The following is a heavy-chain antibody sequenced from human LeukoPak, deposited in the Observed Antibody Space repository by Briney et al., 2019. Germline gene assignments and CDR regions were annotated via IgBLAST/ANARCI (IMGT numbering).Heavy chain of an antibody. Sequence: GGSLRLSCAASGFTFSDYYMSRIRQAPGKGLEWVSYISSSGSTIYYADSVKGRFTISRDNAKNSLYLQMNSLRAEDTAVYYCARRIVATIAQYYFDYWGQGTLVTVSS. CDR2: ISSSGSTI. CDR3: ARRIVATIAQYYFDY. CDR1: GFTFSDYY. J-gene: IGHJ4*02. D-gene: IGHD5-12*01. V-gene: IGHV3-11*04.